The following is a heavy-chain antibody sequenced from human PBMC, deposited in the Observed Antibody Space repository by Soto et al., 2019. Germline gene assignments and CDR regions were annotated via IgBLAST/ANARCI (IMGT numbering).Heavy chain of an antibody. CDR3: ARDSSYYDSSGPDNNWFDP. V-gene: IGHV6-1*01. CDR1: GDSVSSNSAA. CDR2: TYYRSKWYN. D-gene: IGHD3-22*01. Sequence: SQTLSLTCAISGDSVSSNSAAWNWIRQYPSRGLEWLGRTYYRSKWYNDYAVSVKSRITINPDTSKNQFSLQLNSVTPEDTAVYYCARDSSYYDSSGPDNNWFDPWGQGTLVTVSS. J-gene: IGHJ5*02.